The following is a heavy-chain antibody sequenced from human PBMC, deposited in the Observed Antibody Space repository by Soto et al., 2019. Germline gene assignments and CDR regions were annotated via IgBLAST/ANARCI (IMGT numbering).Heavy chain of an antibody. D-gene: IGHD6-19*01. Sequence: ASVKVSCKASGYTFTSYAIHWVRQAPGQRLEWMGWINAGNGNTKYSQKFQGRVTITRDTSASTAYMELSSLRSEDTAVYYCAREPLAVAGLDYWGQGTLVTVSS. J-gene: IGHJ4*02. CDR2: INAGNGNT. CDR1: GYTFTSYA. V-gene: IGHV1-3*01. CDR3: AREPLAVAGLDY.